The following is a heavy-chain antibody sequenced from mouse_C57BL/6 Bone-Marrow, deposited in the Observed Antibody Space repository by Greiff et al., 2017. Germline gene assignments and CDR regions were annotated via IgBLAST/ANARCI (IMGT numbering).Heavy chain of an antibody. CDR1: GYTFTSYW. CDR3: ATLYYGSSYYAMDY. CDR2: IDPSDSYT. D-gene: IGHD1-1*01. J-gene: IGHJ4*01. V-gene: IGHV1-69*01. Sequence: QVHVKQPGAELVMPGASVKLSCKASGYTFTSYWMHWVKQRPGQGLEWIGEIDPSDSYTNYNQKFKGKSTLTVDKSSSTAYMQLSSLTSEDSAVYYCATLYYGSSYYAMDYWGQGTSVTVSS.